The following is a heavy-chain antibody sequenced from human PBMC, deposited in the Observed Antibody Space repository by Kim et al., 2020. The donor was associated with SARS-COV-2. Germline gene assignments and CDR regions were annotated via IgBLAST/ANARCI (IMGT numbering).Heavy chain of an antibody. Sequence: SVKVSCKASGGTFSSYAISWVRQAPGQGLEWMGGIIPIFGTVNYAQKFQGRVTITADESTSTAYMELSSLRSEDTAVYYCARDPPGRGYSGYDNWLDPWGQGTLVTVSS. CDR3: ARDPPGRGYSGYDNWLDP. CDR2: IIPIFGTV. D-gene: IGHD5-12*01. J-gene: IGHJ5*02. CDR1: GGTFSSYA. V-gene: IGHV1-69*13.